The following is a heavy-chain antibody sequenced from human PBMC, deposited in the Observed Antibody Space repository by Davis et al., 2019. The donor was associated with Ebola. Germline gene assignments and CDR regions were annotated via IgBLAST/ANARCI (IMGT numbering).Heavy chain of an antibody. CDR2: LSGSGDST. D-gene: IGHD1-7*01. CDR1: GFTFSSYA. J-gene: IGHJ4*02. V-gene: IGHV3-23*01. Sequence: GGSLRLSCTASGFTFSSYAMNWVRQAPGKGLEWVSVLSGSGDSTYYADSVKGRFTLSRDNSKNTLYLQMNSLRAEDTAVYYCAREQVRTFDYWGQGTLVTVSS. CDR3: AREQVRTFDY.